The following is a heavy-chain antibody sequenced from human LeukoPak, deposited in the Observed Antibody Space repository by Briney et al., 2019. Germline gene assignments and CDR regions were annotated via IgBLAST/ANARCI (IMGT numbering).Heavy chain of an antibody. CDR3: ARLRVTNKPRTYYYDSSGYYPYYFDY. V-gene: IGHV4-39*01. D-gene: IGHD3-22*01. CDR2: IYYSGST. J-gene: IGHJ4*02. CDR1: GGSISSSSYY. Sequence: SETLSLTCTVSGGSISSSSYYWGWIRQPPGKGLQWSGRIYYSGSTSYTPSLKGPVTSSLDTSTNQFSLKLSSVTAADTAVYFRARLRVTNKPRTYYYDSSGYYPYYFDYWGQGTLVTVSS.